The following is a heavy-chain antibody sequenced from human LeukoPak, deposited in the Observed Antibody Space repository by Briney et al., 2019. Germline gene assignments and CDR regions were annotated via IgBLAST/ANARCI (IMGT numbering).Heavy chain of an antibody. CDR1: GFTFDDYG. CDR2: ISSSGSTI. J-gene: IGHJ6*03. Sequence: GGSLRLSCAASGFTFDDYGMSWVRQAPGKGLEWVSYISSSGSTIYYADSVKGRFTISRDNAKNSLYLQMNSLRAEDTAVYYCARGILYYYYMDVWGKGTTVTVSS. V-gene: IGHV3-11*04. CDR3: ARGILYYYYMDV. D-gene: IGHD2-21*01.